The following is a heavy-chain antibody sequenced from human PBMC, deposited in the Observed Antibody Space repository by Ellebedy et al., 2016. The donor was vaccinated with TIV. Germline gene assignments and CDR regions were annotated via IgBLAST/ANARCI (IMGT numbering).Heavy chain of an antibody. D-gene: IGHD4-17*01. CDR1: GLTFSSYG. CDR2: ISYDGTNK. V-gene: IGHV3-30*03. J-gene: IGHJ4*02. CDR3: ARWPSGDAPLDY. Sequence: GGSLRLSCAASGLTFSSYGMHWVRQAPGKGLEWVAVISYDGTNKYYADSVKGRFTISRDNSKNTLYLQMNSLRAEDTAVYYCARWPSGDAPLDYWGQGTLVTVSS.